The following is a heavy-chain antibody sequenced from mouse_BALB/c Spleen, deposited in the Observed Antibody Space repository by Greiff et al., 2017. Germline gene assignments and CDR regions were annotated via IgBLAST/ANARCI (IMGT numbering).Heavy chain of an antibody. CDR3: ARSTTVVEGYAMDY. Sequence: QVQLKESGAELMKPGASVKLSCKASGYTFTSYWMNWVKQRPEQGLEWIGRIDPYDSETHYNQKFKDKAILTVDKSSSTAYMQLSSLTSEDSAVYYCARSTTVVEGYAMDYWGQGTSVTVSS. D-gene: IGHD1-1*01. CDR1: GYTFTSYW. V-gene: IGHV1-74*01. CDR2: IDPYDSET. J-gene: IGHJ4*01.